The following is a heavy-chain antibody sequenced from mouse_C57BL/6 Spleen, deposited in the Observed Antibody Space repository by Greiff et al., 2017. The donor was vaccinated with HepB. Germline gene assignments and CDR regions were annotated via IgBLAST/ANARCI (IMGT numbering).Heavy chain of an antibody. D-gene: IGHD3-3*01. CDR1: GYTFTSYW. CDR2: IYPGSGST. CDR3: ARPWDRGVYYFDY. J-gene: IGHJ2*01. V-gene: IGHV1-55*01. Sequence: VKLQQPGAELVKPGASVKMSCKASGYTFTSYWITWVKQRPGQGLEWIGDIYPGSGSTNYNEKFKSKATLTVDTSSSTAYMQLSSLTSEDSAVYYCARPWDRGVYYFDYWGQGTTLTVSS.